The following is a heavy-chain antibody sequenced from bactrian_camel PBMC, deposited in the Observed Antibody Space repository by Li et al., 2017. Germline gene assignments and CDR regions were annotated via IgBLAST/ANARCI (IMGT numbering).Heavy chain of an antibody. V-gene: IGHV3S53*01. CDR2: IDSDYST. J-gene: IGHJ4*01. CDR3: AADPRRKTDESWHDAFWYMF. CDR1: GCTHNTNC. Sequence: HVQLVESGGGSVQAGGSLRLSCAASGCTHNTNCMGWFRQSAGKEREPVATIDSDYSTTYADSVKGRFTISRNSAENTAYLHMANLTPEDTAMYYCAADPRRKTDESWHDAFWYMFWGHGTQVTVS. D-gene: IGHD6*01.